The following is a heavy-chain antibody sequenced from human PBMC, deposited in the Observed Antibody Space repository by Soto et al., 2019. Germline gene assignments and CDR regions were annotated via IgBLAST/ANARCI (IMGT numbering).Heavy chain of an antibody. J-gene: IGHJ4*02. CDR3: ARRFGDPSSAAGFDF. CDR1: GYAFINYG. V-gene: IGHV1-18*01. CDR2: INPYNAKT. D-gene: IGHD2-21*02. Sequence: ASVKVSCKASGYAFINYGINWVRQAPGQGLEWVGWINPYNAKTYSAQRVQDRITVTTDTSASSVYMELRSLRSDDTAICYCARRFGDPSSAAGFDFWGQGTLVTVSS.